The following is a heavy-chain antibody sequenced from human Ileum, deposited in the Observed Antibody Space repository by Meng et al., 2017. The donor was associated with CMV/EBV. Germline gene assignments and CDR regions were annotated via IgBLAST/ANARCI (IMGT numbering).Heavy chain of an antibody. J-gene: IGHJ5*02. CDR1: GGSFIDYF. V-gene: IGHV4-34*02. D-gene: IGHD1-26*01. CDR2: INHKGNT. CDR3: VRRGRGSEP. Sequence: QVELKQWGAGRLKPSENLSLTCPVYGGSFIDYFWTWIRQSPGKGVEWIGEINHKGNTKYNPSLKSRVTISKDTSKKQFSLRMTSVTAADTATYYCVRRGRGSEPWGQGTLVTVSS.